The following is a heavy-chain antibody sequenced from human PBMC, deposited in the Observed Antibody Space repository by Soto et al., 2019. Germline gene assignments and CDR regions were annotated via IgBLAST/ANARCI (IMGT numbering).Heavy chain of an antibody. V-gene: IGHV3-7*01. CDR2: IKDDGSDK. CDR1: GFIFSRFW. J-gene: IGHJ4*02. CDR3: AKDPALGGGKFRFDY. D-gene: IGHD2-15*01. Sequence: GGSLRLSCEASGFIFSRFWMTWVRQAPGEGLEWVANIKDDGSDKYYADSVKGRFTISRDNSKNTLYLQMNSLRAEDTAVYYCAKDPALGGGKFRFDYWGQGTLVTVSS.